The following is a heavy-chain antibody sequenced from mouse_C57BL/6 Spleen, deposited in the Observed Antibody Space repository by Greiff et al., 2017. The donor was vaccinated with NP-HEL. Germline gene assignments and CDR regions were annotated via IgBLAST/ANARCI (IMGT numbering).Heavy chain of an antibody. Sequence: QVQLQQPGAELVRPGSSVKLSCKASGYTFTSYWMHWVKQRPIQGLEWIGNIDPSDSETHYNQKFKDKATLTVDKSSSTAYMPLSSLTSEDSAVYYCARGEDYDGYFDVWGTGTTVTVSS. CDR2: IDPSDSET. CDR1: GYTFTSYW. D-gene: IGHD2-4*01. J-gene: IGHJ1*03. CDR3: ARGEDYDGYFDV. V-gene: IGHV1-52*01.